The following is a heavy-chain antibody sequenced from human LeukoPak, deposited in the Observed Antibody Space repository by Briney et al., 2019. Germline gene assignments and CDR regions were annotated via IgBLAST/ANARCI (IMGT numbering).Heavy chain of an antibody. D-gene: IGHD3-22*01. CDR1: GFTFSSYE. V-gene: IGHV3-48*03. J-gene: IGHJ4*02. CDR2: ISSSGSTI. CDR3: ARRTSSYYYDSSGYYLDY. Sequence: GGSLRLSCPASGFTFSSYEMNWVRQAPGKGLEWVSYISSSGSTIYYADSVKGRFTISRDNAKNSLYLQMNSLRAEDTAVYYCARRTSSYYYDSSGYYLDYWGQGTLVTVSS.